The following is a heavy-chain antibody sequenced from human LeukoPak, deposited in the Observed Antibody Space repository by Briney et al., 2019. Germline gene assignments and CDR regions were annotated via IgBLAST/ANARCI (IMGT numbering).Heavy chain of an antibody. Sequence: GASVKVSCKASGYTFTGYYMHWVRQAPGQGLEWMGWISAYNGNTNYAQKLQGRVTMTTDTSTSTAYMELRSLRSDDTAVYCCARVMVIQGGADFDYWGQGTLVTVSS. V-gene: IGHV1-18*04. CDR1: GYTFTGYY. CDR2: ISAYNGNT. J-gene: IGHJ4*02. CDR3: ARVMVIQGGADFDY. D-gene: IGHD2-8*01.